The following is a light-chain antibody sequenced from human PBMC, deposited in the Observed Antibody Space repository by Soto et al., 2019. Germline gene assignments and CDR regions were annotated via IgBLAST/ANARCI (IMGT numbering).Light chain of an antibody. V-gene: IGLV2-11*01. CDR1: SSDVGGYNY. Sequence: QSVLTQPRSVSGSPGQSVTISCTGTSSDVGGYNYVSWYQQHPGKAPNLMIYDVGKRPSGVPDRFSGSKSGNTASLTISGLQAEDEADYYCCSYAGSYTYVFGTGTKVTVL. J-gene: IGLJ1*01. CDR3: CSYAGSYTYV. CDR2: DVG.